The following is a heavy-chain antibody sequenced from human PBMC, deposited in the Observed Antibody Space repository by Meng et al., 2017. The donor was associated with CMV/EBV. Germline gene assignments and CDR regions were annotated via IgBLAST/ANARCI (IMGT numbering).Heavy chain of an antibody. V-gene: IGHV3-48*03. CDR1: GFTFSSYE. CDR3: ARDLIVVVPAAEAWYYYGMDV. Sequence: GGPLRLSCAASGFTFSSYEMNWVRQAPGKGLEWVSYISSSGSTIYYADSVKGRFTISRDNAKNSLYLQMNSLRAEDTAVYYCARDLIVVVPAAEAWYYYGMDVWGQGTTVTVSS. J-gene: IGHJ6*02. CDR2: ISSSGSTI. D-gene: IGHD2-2*01.